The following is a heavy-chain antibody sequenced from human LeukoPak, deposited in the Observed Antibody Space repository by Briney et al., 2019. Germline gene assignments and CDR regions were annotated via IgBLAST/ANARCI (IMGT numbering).Heavy chain of an antibody. V-gene: IGHV3-48*03. J-gene: IGHJ6*03. D-gene: IGHD3-22*01. CDR3: ARGAFRRVVVGTRYYYYMDV. CDR2: ISSSGSTI. CDR1: GFTFSSYE. Sequence: TGGSLRLSCAASGFTFSSYEMNWVRQAPGKGLEWVSYISSSGSTIYYADSVKGRFTISRDNAKNSLYLQMNSLRAEDTAVYYCARGAFRRVVVGTRYYYYMDVWGKGTTVTVSS.